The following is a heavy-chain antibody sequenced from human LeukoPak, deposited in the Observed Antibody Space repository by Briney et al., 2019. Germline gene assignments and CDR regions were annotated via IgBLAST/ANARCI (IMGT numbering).Heavy chain of an antibody. J-gene: IGHJ4*02. Sequence: PSETLSLTCAVYGGSFSGYYWSWIRQPPGKGLEWIGEINHSGSTNHNPSLKSRVTISVDTSKNQFSLKLSSVTAADTAVYYCARGGDTPFDYWGQGTLVTVSS. CDR1: GGSFSGYY. CDR3: ARGGDTPFDY. D-gene: IGHD5-18*01. CDR2: INHSGST. V-gene: IGHV4-34*01.